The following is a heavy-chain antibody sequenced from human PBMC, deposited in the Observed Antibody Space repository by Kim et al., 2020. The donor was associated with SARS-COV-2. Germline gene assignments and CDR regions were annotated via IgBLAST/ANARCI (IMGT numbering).Heavy chain of an antibody. J-gene: IGHJ4*02. CDR1: GFTFTSSA. CDR2: IVVGSGNT. D-gene: IGHD1-26*01. V-gene: IGHV1-58*02. Sequence: SVKVSCKASGFTFTSSAMQWVRQARGQRLEWIGWIVVGSGNTNYAQKFQERVTITRDMSTSTAYMELSSLRSEDTAVYYCAADPLRVGATDYWGQGTLVTVSS. CDR3: AADPLRVGATDY.